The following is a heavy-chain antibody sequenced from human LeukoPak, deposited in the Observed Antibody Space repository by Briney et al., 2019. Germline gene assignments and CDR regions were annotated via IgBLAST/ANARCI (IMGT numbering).Heavy chain of an antibody. Sequence: ASVKVSCTASGYTFTGYYTHWVRQAPGQGLEWMGRINPNSGGTNYAQKFQGRVTMTRDTSISTAYMELSRLRSDDTAVYYCARDQLPHPFDYWGQGTLVTVSS. CDR3: ARDQLPHPFDY. V-gene: IGHV1-2*06. CDR2: INPNSGGT. J-gene: IGHJ4*02. CDR1: GYTFTGYY. D-gene: IGHD1-7*01.